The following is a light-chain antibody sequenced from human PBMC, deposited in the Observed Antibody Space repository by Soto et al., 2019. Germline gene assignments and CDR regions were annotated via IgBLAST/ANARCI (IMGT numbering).Light chain of an antibody. CDR3: QQYNNWLRT. CDR2: GAS. Sequence: EIVMTQSPATLSVSPGERATLSCRASQSVSSNLAWYQQKPGQAPRLLIYGASTRATGIPARFSGSVSGTEFTLTISSLQSEDFAVYYCQQYNNWLRTFGQGPKLEIK. J-gene: IGKJ2*01. CDR1: QSVSSN. V-gene: IGKV3-15*01.